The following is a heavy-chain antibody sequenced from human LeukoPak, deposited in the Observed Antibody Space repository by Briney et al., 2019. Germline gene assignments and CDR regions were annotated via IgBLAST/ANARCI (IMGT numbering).Heavy chain of an antibody. D-gene: IGHD6-6*01. CDR2: ISYDGSNK. V-gene: IGHV3-30*04. J-gene: IGHJ6*03. CDR1: GFTFSSYA. Sequence: PGGSLRLSCAASGFTFSSYAMHWVRQAPGKGLEWVAVISYDGSNKYYADSVKGRFTISRDNSKNTLYLQMNSLRAEDTAVYYCARDRDIIAASYYYMDVWGKGTTVTVSS. CDR3: ARDRDIIAASYYYMDV.